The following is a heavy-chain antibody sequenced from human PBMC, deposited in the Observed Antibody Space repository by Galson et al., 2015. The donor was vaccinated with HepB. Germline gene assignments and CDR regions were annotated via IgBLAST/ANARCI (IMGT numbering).Heavy chain of an antibody. V-gene: IGHV1-3*01. J-gene: IGHJ4*02. CDR2: INAGNGNT. CDR1: GSTFTSYA. D-gene: IGHD6-13*01. Sequence: SVKVSCKASGSTFTSYAMHWVRQAPGQRLEWMGWINAGNGNTKYSQKFQGRVTITRDTSASTAYMELSSLRSEDTAVYYCARVGSWYERYQFDHWGQGTLVTVSS. CDR3: ARVGSWYERYQFDH.